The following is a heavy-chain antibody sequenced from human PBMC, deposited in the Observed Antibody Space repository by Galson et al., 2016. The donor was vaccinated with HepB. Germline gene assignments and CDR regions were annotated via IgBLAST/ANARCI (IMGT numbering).Heavy chain of an antibody. J-gene: IGHJ4*02. V-gene: IGHV4-4*02. CDR1: GGSVSSHNW. D-gene: IGHD3-10*02. CDR2: VFHSGST. CDR3: ARTELGEVATTTSMVGY. Sequence: SETLSLTCAVSGGSVSSHNWWRWVRQPPGKGLEWIGEVFHSGSTNYNPSLKSRVTISVDTSKNQFTLKMTSVTAADSAVYYCARTELGEVATTTSMVGYWGQGTLVTVSS.